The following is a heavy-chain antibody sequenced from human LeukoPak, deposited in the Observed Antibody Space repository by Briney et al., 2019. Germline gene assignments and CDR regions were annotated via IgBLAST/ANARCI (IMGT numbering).Heavy chain of an antibody. CDR2: IFDGANT. CDR3: ARGRSPGYSAHDAIDP. CDR1: GYSISSGHY. D-gene: IGHD5-12*01. J-gene: IGHJ5*02. V-gene: IGHV4-38-2*02. Sequence: SETLSLTCTVSGYSISSGHYWGWIRQPPGKGLEWIGIIFDGANTYYNPSLRTTITRAVYTSTNQFSLKFSTVTASDTSFYFTARGRSPGYSAHDAIDPWGQGTLVTVSA.